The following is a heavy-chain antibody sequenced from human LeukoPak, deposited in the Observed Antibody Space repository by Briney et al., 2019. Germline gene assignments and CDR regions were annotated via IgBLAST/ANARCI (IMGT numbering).Heavy chain of an antibody. Sequence: GRSLRLSCAASGFTFSSYAMHWVRQAPGKGREWVAVISYDGSNKYYADSVKGRFTISRDNSKNTLYRQMNSLRAEDKAVYYCARDIDPTALVPAATPGYWGQGTLVTVSS. CDR1: GFTFSSYA. CDR2: ISYDGSNK. V-gene: IGHV3-30*04. J-gene: IGHJ4*02. CDR3: ARDIDPTALVPAATPGY. D-gene: IGHD2-2*01.